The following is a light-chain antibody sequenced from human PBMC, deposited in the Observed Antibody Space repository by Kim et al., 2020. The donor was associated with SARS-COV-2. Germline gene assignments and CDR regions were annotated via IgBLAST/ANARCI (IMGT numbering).Light chain of an antibody. CDR3: QQYNNWPPV. Sequence: EIVMTQSPATLSVSPGERAALSCRASQSLTSNLAWYQQKPGQAPRLLIYGASTRATGIPARFSGSGSGTEFTLSISSLQSEDFAVYYCQQYNNWPPVFGPGTKVEIK. V-gene: IGKV3-15*01. CDR2: GAS. J-gene: IGKJ3*01. CDR1: QSLTSN.